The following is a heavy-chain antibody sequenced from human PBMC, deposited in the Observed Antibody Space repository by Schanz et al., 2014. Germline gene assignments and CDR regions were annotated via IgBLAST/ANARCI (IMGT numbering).Heavy chain of an antibody. CDR3: ARGTDWNLHY. J-gene: IGHJ4*02. CDR2: IWYDENNK. V-gene: IGHV3-33*03. CDR1: GFTFSSYG. D-gene: IGHD1-1*01. Sequence: QVQLVESGGGVVQFGRSLRLSCVASGFTFSSYGMHWVRQAPGKGLEWVAVIWYDENNKYYADSVKGRFTISRDNAKISLYLQMNSLRVEDTAVYYCARGTDWNLHYWGQGALVTVSS.